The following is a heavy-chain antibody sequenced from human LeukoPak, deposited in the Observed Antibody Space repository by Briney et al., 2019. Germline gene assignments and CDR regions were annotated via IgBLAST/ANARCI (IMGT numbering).Heavy chain of an antibody. D-gene: IGHD1-26*01. CDR2: IYYTGST. Sequence: PSETLSLTCTVSGGSISTYYWSWIRQPPGKGLEWVGYIYYTGSTSYNPSLKSRVTMSLDASKNQFSLELNSVTPADTAVYYCARGGNYWPQWWFDPWGRGTLVSVSS. CDR1: GGSISTYY. J-gene: IGHJ5*02. CDR3: ARGGNYWPQWWFDP. V-gene: IGHV4-59*01.